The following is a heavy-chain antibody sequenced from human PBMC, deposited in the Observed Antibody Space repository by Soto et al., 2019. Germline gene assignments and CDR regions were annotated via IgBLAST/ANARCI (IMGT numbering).Heavy chain of an antibody. CDR3: ARMASAGTLNWFDP. Sequence: QVHLVQSGAEVKEPGASVRVSCKASGYTFINFDISWVRQAAGQGLEWLGWMNPGSGKTGYASKFQGRVAMTRDASTGTSHLELSSVTSDDTAVYYCARMASAGTLNWFDPWGQGTLVTVSS. J-gene: IGHJ5*02. V-gene: IGHV1-8*02. D-gene: IGHD6-13*01. CDR1: GYTFINFD. CDR2: MNPGSGKT.